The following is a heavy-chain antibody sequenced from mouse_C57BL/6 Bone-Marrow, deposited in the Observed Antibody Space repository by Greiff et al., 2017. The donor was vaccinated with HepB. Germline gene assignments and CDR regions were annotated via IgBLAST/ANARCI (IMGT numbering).Heavy chain of an antibody. CDR2: ISDGGSYT. J-gene: IGHJ2*01. Sequence: DVMLVESGGGLVKPGGSLKLSCAASGFTFSSYAMSWVRQTPEKRLEWVATISDGGSYTYYPDNVKGRFTISRDNAKNNLYLQMSHLKSEDTAMYYCAKGAYDGYYYFDYWGQGTTLTVSS. V-gene: IGHV5-4*03. CDR3: AKGAYDGYYYFDY. D-gene: IGHD2-3*01. CDR1: GFTFSSYA.